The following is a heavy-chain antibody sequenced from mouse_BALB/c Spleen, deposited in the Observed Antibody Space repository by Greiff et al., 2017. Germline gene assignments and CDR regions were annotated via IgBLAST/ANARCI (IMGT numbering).Heavy chain of an antibody. CDR3: TRVIITTAYYFDY. CDR1: GFTFSSYT. V-gene: IGHV5-6-4*01. D-gene: IGHD1-1*01. CDR2: ISSGGSYT. Sequence: EVNLVESGGGLVKPGGSLKLSCAASGFTFSSYTMSWVRQTPEKRLEWVATISSGGSYTYYPDSVKGRFTISRDNAKNTLYLQMSSLKSEDTAMYYCTRVIITTAYYFDYWGQGTTLTVSS. J-gene: IGHJ2*01.